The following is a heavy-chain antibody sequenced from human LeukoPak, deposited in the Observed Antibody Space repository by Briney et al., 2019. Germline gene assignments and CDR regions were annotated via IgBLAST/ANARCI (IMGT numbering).Heavy chain of an antibody. CDR3: AKVVSGCSSTSCYGEDY. CDR1: GFTFSSYA. V-gene: IGHV3-23*01. Sequence: PGGSLRLSCAASGFTFSSYAMSWVRQAPGQGLEWVSAISGSGGSTYYADSVKGRFTISRDNSKNTLYLQMNGLRAEDTAVYYCAKVVSGCSSTSCYGEDYWGQGTLVTVSS. CDR2: ISGSGGST. J-gene: IGHJ4*02. D-gene: IGHD2-2*01.